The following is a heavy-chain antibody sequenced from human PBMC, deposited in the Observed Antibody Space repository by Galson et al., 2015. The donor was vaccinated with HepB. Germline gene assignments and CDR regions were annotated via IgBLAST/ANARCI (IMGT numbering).Heavy chain of an antibody. V-gene: IGHV3-15*01. CDR2: IKSKTDGGTT. J-gene: IGHJ3*02. CDR3: TTVVATITYAFDI. CDR1: GFTFGNAW. Sequence: SLRLSCAASGFTFGNAWMSWVRQAPGKGLEWVGRIKSKTDGGTTDYAAPVKGRFTISRDDSKNTLYLQMNSLKTEDTAVYYCTTVVATITYAFDICGQGTMVTASS. D-gene: IGHD5-12*01.